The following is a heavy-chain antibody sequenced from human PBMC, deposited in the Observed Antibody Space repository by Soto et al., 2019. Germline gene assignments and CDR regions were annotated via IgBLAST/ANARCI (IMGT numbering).Heavy chain of an antibody. CDR2: ISYDGSNK. J-gene: IGHJ6*02. V-gene: IGHV3-30*18. Sequence: PGGSLRLSCAASGFTFSSYGMHWVRQAPGKGLEWVAVISYDGSNKYYADSVKGRFTISRDNSKNTLYLQMNSLRAEDTAVYYCAKDGPDDYGDYGGNYYYYYGMDVWGQGTTVTVSS. CDR3: AKDGPDDYGDYGGNYYYYYGMDV. D-gene: IGHD4-17*01. CDR1: GFTFSSYG.